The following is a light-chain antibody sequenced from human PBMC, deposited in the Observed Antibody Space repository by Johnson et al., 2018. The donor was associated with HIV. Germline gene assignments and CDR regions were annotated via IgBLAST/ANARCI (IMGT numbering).Light chain of an antibody. Sequence: QSVLTQPPSVSSAPGQKVTISCSGSSSNIGNNYVSWYQQLPGTAPKLLIYENNKRPSGIPDRLSGSKSGTSATLGITGLQTGDEADYYCAAWDDSLRGVFGTGTKVTVL. V-gene: IGLV1-51*02. CDR2: ENN. CDR3: AAWDDSLRGV. CDR1: SSNIGNNY. J-gene: IGLJ1*01.